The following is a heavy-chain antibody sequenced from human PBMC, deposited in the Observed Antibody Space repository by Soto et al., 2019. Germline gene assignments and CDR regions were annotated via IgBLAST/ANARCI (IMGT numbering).Heavy chain of an antibody. CDR2: IKSKTDGGTT. J-gene: IGHJ4*02. D-gene: IGHD3-10*01. V-gene: IGHV3-15*01. Sequence: GESLKISCTASGFTFSNAWMSWVRQAPGKGLEWVGRIKSKTDGGTTDYAAPVKGRFTISRDDSKNTLYLQMNSLKTEDTAVYYCTTDTYYYGSGSYYNFDYWGQGTLVTVSS. CDR1: GFTFSNAW. CDR3: TTDTYYYGSGSYYNFDY.